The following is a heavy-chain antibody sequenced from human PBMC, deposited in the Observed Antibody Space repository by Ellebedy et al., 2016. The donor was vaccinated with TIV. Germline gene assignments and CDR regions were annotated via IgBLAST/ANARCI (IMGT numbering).Heavy chain of an antibody. CDR3: AKDRETYPSSFVS. V-gene: IGHV3-23*01. D-gene: IGHD5-24*01. J-gene: IGHJ4*02. CDR2: ISGSGDDT. CDR1: GFNFRSYA. Sequence: GESLKISCVGSGFNFRSYAMTWVRQAPGKGLEWVSVISGSGDDTSYADSVKGRFIFSRDNSKNTVYLQMSSLRAEDTAVYYCAKDRETYPSSFVSWGQGTLVTVSS.